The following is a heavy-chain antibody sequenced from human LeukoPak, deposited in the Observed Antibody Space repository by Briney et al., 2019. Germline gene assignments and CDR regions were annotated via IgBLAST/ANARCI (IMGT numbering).Heavy chain of an antibody. CDR2: ISSSGTTI. J-gene: IGHJ4*02. D-gene: IGHD1-1*01. V-gene: IGHV3-48*03. CDR1: GFTFSSYE. Sequence: PGGSLRLSCAAPGFTFSSYEMNWVRQAPGKGLEWVSYISSSGTTIYYADSVKGRFTISRDNAKNSLYLQLNSLRAEDTAIYYCARTNWKDYWGQGTLVTVSS. CDR3: ARTNWKDY.